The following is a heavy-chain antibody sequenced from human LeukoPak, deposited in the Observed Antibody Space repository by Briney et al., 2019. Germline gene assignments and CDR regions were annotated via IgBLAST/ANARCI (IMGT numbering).Heavy chain of an antibody. CDR2: IYYSGST. V-gene: IGHV4-59*04. J-gene: IGHJ4*02. Sequence: SETLSLTCTVSGGSISSYYWSWIRQPPGKGLEWIGNIYYSGSTYYNASLQSRVTISIDMSKNEFSLRLNSVTAADTAMYYCAKSGGYGLIDYWGQGTLVTVSS. CDR3: AKSGGYGLIDY. CDR1: GGSISSYY. D-gene: IGHD1-26*01.